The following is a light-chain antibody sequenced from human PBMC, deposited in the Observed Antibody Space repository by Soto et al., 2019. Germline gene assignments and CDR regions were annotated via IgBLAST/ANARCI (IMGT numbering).Light chain of an antibody. V-gene: IGKV4-1*01. J-gene: IGKJ5*01. CDR3: QQYYSTPQT. Sequence: DIVMTQSPDSLAVSLGERATINCKSSQSVFYSSNNKNCLAWFQQKPGQPPKLLIYWASTRESGVPDRFSGSGSGTDFTLTVSSLQAEDVAVYYCQQYYSTPQTFGQGTRLEI. CDR2: WAS. CDR1: QSVFYSSNNKNC.